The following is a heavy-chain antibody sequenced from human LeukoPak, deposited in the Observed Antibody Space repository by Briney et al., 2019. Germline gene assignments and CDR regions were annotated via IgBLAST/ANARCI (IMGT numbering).Heavy chain of an antibody. CDR3: AKAWRGDYTPDYFDY. Sequence: GGSLRLSCAASGFTFISNAMSWVRQAPGKGLEWVSAIRGSVGGTYYADSVKGRFTISRDTSKNTLYLQMNRLRAEGTAVYYCAKAWRGDYTPDYFDYWGQGTLVTVSS. J-gene: IGHJ4*02. CDR2: IRGSVGGT. CDR1: GFTFISNA. V-gene: IGHV3-23*01. D-gene: IGHD4-17*01.